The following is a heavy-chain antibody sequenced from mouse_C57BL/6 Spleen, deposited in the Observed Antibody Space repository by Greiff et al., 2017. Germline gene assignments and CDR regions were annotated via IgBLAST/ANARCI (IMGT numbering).Heavy chain of an antibody. CDR1: GFSLTSYG. CDR2: IWRGGST. J-gene: IGHJ4*01. Sequence: VMLVESGPGLVQPSQSLSITCTVSGFSLTSYGVHWVRQSPGKGLEWLGVIWRGGSTDYNAAFMSRLSITKDNSKSQVFFKMNSLQADDTAIYYCAKKRIGGSSHYYAMDYWGQGTSVTVSS. D-gene: IGHD1-1*01. V-gene: IGHV2-5*01. CDR3: AKKRIGGSSHYYAMDY.